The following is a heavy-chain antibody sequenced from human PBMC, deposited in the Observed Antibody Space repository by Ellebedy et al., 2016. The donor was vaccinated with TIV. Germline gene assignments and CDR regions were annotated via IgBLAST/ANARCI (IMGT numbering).Heavy chain of an antibody. J-gene: IGHJ3*02. Sequence: LRLSCTVSGGSISSGAYSWSWIRQHPGKGLEWIGYIYYSGNTHYNPSLKSRISISVDTSKNQFSLKLSSVSAADTAVYYCARQGKEIRYFDWLYDIWGQGTMVTVSS. CDR3: ARQGKEIRYFDWLYDI. D-gene: IGHD3-9*01. CDR1: GGSISSGAYS. V-gene: IGHV4-31*03. CDR2: IYYSGNT.